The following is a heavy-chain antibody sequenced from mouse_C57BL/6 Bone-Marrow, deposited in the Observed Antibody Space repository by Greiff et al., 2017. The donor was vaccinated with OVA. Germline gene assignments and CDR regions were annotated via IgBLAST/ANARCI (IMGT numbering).Heavy chain of an antibody. CDR2: IWWDDDK. CDR1: GFSLSTFGMG. D-gene: IGHD2-3*01. V-gene: IGHV8-8*01. Sequence: QVTLKVCGPGILQPSQTLSLTCSFSGFSLSTFGMGVGWIRQPSGKGLEWLAHIWWDDDKYYNPALKSRLTISKDTSKNQVFLKIANVDTADTATYYCARAGFIYDGYYWYFDVWGTGTTVTVSS. CDR3: ARAGFIYDGYYWYFDV. J-gene: IGHJ1*03.